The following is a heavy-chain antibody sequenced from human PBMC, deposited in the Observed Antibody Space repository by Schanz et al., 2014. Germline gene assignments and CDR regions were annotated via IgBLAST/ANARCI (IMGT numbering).Heavy chain of an antibody. D-gene: IGHD2-15*01. Sequence: QVQLLQFGGGVVQPGRSLRLSCAASGFTLSSYATHWVRQAPGKGLEWVAVISYDGSNKYYADSVKGRFTISRDNSENTLYLQMNSLSADDTAVFYCAKGMGYCSGGTCYDYYYYGLDVWGQGTTVTVSS. J-gene: IGHJ6*02. CDR2: ISYDGSNK. CDR1: GFTLSSYA. CDR3: AKGMGYCSGGTCYDYYYYGLDV. V-gene: IGHV3-30-3*01.